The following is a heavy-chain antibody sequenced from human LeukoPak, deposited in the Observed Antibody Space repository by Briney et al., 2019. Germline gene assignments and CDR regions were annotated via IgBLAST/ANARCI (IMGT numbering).Heavy chain of an antibody. CDR1: GFTFSDYY. D-gene: IGHD3-10*01. CDR2: ISSSGSTI. V-gene: IGHV3-11*01. J-gene: IGHJ4*02. Sequence: GGSLRLSCAASGFTFSDYYMSWIRQAPGKGPEWVSYISSSGSTIYYADSVKGRFTISRDNAKNSLYLQMNSLRAEDTAVYYCARVGPNYGSGIPNPSYGLDYWGQGTLVTVSS. CDR3: ARVGPNYGSGIPNPSYGLDY.